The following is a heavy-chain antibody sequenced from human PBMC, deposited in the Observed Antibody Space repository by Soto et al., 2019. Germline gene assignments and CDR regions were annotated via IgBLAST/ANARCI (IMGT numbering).Heavy chain of an antibody. D-gene: IGHD2-21*01. CDR2: IWYDGSNK. J-gene: IGHJ3*02. CDR1: GFTFSSYG. CDR3: ARVGVVTDDAFDI. Sequence: QVQLVESGGGVVQPGRSLRLSCAASGFTFSSYGMHWVRQAPGKGPEWVAVIWYDGSNKYYADSVKGRFTISRDNSKNTLYLQMNSLRAEDTAVYYCARVGVVTDDAFDIWGQGTMVTVSS. V-gene: IGHV3-33*01.